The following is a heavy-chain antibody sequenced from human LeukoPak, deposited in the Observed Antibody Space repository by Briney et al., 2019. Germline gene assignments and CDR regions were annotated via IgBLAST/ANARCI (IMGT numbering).Heavy chain of an antibody. Sequence: SETLSLTCTVSGGSISSYYWSWIRQPPGKGLEWIGYIYSSGSTNYNPSLKSRVTMSVDTSKNQFSLKVSSVTAADTAVYYCARVSDSGSQAYFYYMDVWGKGTTVTISS. CDR3: ARVSDSGSQAYFYYMDV. V-gene: IGHV4-59*01. J-gene: IGHJ6*03. D-gene: IGHD3-10*01. CDR2: IYSSGST. CDR1: GGSISSYY.